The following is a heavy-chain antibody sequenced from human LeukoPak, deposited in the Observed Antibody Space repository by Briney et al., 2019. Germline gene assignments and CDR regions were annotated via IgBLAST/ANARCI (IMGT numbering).Heavy chain of an antibody. CDR1: GGTFSSYT. Sequence: GASVKVSCKASGGTFSSYTTSWVRQAPGQGLEWMGRIIPILGIANYAQKFQGRVTITADKSTSTAYMELSSLRSEDTAVYYCARDMSGSSHDAFDIWGQGTMVTVSS. V-gene: IGHV1-69*04. J-gene: IGHJ3*02. CDR3: ARDMSGSSHDAFDI. D-gene: IGHD1-26*01. CDR2: IIPILGIA.